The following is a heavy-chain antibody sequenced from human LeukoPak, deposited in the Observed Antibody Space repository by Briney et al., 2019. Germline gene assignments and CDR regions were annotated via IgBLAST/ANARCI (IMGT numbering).Heavy chain of an antibody. CDR2: IWYDGSNK. D-gene: IGHD3-10*01. V-gene: IGHV3-33*01. Sequence: GSLRLSCAASGFTFSSYGMHWVRQAPGHGLAWVAVIWYDGSNKYYGDSVKGRFTISRDNSRNTLYLQMTSLRAEDTAVYYCARVLWFGEVLKGDAFDIWGQGTMVTVSS. CDR3: ARVLWFGEVLKGDAFDI. CDR1: GFTFSSYG. J-gene: IGHJ3*02.